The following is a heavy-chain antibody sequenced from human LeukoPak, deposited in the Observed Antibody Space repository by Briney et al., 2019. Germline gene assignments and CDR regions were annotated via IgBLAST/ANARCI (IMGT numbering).Heavy chain of an antibody. CDR1: GYTFTSYY. CDR3: ARDKSLTIFGVVISGAFDI. D-gene: IGHD3-3*01. Sequence: ASVKVSCKASGYTFTSYYMHWVRQAPRQGHEWMGMINPSGGSTSYAQKFQGRVTMTRDTSTSTVYMELSSLRSEDTAVYYCARDKSLTIFGVVISGAFDIWGQGTMVTVSS. V-gene: IGHV1-46*01. J-gene: IGHJ3*02. CDR2: INPSGGST.